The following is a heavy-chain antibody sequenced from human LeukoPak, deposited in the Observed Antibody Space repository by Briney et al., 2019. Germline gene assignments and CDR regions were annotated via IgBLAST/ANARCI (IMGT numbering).Heavy chain of an antibody. Sequence: SETLSLTCTVSGGAISSSSYYWGWIRQPPGKGLEWIGSIYYSGSTYYNPSLKSRVTISVDTSKNQFSLKLSSVTAADTAVYYCARQNYDFWGGYCFDYWGQGTLVTVSS. CDR2: IYYSGST. V-gene: IGHV4-39*01. CDR3: ARQNYDFWGGYCFDY. CDR1: GGAISSSSYY. D-gene: IGHD3-3*01. J-gene: IGHJ4*02.